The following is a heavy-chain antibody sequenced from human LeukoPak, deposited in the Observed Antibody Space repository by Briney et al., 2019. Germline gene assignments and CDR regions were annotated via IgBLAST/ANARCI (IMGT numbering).Heavy chain of an antibody. D-gene: IGHD2-8*02. CDR1: GFTFGNYW. CDR3: TSDALLEYCPGNDCYHSDW. CDR2: LNSDGSAT. J-gene: IGHJ4*02. Sequence: GGSLSPSCAASGFTFGNYWMHWVRHASGKGLVWVSSLNSDGSATSYADSVKGRFTISRDSAQNTVYLQMDSLRVEDTAVYYCTSDALLEYCPGNDCYHSDWWGQGGKVTVSS. V-gene: IGHV3-74*01.